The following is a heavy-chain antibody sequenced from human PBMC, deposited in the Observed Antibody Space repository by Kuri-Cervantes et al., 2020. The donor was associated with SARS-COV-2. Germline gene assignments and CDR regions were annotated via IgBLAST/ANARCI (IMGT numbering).Heavy chain of an antibody. J-gene: IGHJ3*02. CDR1: GGSINSNY. CDR3: ARKSSWYFAFDI. CDR2: IYYSGST. D-gene: IGHD6-13*01. V-gene: IGHV4-59*12. Sequence: SETLSLTCTVSGGSINSNYWSWIRQPPGKGLEWIGYIYYSGSTNYNPSLKSRVTISVDTSKNQFSLKLSSVTAADTAVYYCARKSSWYFAFDIWGQGTMVTVSS.